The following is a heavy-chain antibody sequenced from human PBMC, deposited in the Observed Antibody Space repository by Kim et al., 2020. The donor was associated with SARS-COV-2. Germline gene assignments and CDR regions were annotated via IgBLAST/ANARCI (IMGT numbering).Heavy chain of an antibody. D-gene: IGHD6-6*01. V-gene: IGHV4-28*03. CDR3: ARGKEYTTGRGFDY. J-gene: IGHJ4*02. Sequence: CNPSLKRRVTMSVDTSKNQFSLNLTSVTAVDTAVYYCARGKEYTTGRGFDYWGQGTLVTVSS.